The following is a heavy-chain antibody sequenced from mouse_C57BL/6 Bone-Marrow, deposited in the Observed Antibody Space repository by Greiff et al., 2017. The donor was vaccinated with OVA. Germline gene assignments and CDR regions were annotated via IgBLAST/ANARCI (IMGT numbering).Heavy chain of an antibody. D-gene: IGHD1-1*01. CDR3: TRWSGVITTVPYYFDY. CDR2: IYPGNSDT. CDR1: GYTFTSYW. J-gene: IGHJ2*01. Sequence: EVQLQQSGTVLARPGASVKMSCKTSGYTFTSYWMHWVKQRPGQGLEWIGAIYPGNSDTSYNQKFKGKAKLTAVTSASTAYMELSSLTNEDSAVYYCTRWSGVITTVPYYFDYWGQGTTLTVSS. V-gene: IGHV1-5*01.